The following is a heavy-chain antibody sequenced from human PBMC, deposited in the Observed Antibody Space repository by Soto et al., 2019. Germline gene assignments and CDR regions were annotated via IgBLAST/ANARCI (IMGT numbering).Heavy chain of an antibody. D-gene: IGHD1-26*01. CDR1: GYPFTDLY. V-gene: IGHV1-2*02. Sequence: ASVKVSCKPSGYPFTDLYIHWVRQAPGLGLEWMGWIDPRSGASRKTQRFQGRFTMTRDTSTNTVYMELSSLRSEDTAIYYCARDDGSYEVFYQWGQGTLVTVSS. J-gene: IGHJ4*02. CDR2: IDPRSGAS. CDR3: ARDDGSYEVFYQ.